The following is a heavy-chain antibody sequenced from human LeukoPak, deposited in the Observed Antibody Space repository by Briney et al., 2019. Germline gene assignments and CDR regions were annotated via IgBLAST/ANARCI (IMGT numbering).Heavy chain of an antibody. CDR2: ISGSGGST. CDR1: GFTFTSYA. V-gene: IGHV3-23*01. D-gene: IGHD2-2*01. J-gene: IGHJ4*02. CDR3: ARYCSRPSCYAHFDY. Sequence: PGGSLRLSCAASGFTFTSYAMSWVRQAPGKGLEWVSAISGSGGSTYYAESVKGRFTISRDNSKNTLYLQMNSLRAEDTAVYYCARYCSRPSCYAHFDYWGQGTLVTVSS.